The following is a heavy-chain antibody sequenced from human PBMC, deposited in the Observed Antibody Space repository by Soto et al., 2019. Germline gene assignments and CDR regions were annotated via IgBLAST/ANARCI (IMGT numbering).Heavy chain of an antibody. CDR2: IYHSGST. J-gene: IGHJ5*02. V-gene: IGHV4-30-2*01. D-gene: IGHD3-22*01. Sequence: SETLSLTCAVSGGSISSGGYSWSWIRQPPGKGLEWIGYIYHSGSTYYNPSLKSRVTISVDRSKNQFSLKLSSVTAADTAVYYCARGAMMVRDGWFDPWGQGTLVTVSS. CDR3: ARGAMMVRDGWFDP. CDR1: GGSISSGGYS.